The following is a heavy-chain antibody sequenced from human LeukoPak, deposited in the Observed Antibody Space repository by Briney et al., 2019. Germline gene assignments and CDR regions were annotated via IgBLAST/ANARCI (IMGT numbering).Heavy chain of an antibody. CDR3: AKDLSYYDSSAFDI. D-gene: IGHD3-22*01. CDR2: ISYDGSNK. J-gene: IGHJ3*02. CDR1: GFTFSSYG. V-gene: IGHV3-30*18. Sequence: GGSLRLSCAASGFTFSSYGMHWVRQAPGKGLEWVAVISYDGSNKYYADSVKGRFTISRDNSKNTLYLQMNSLRAEDTAVYYCAKDLSYYDSSAFDIWGQGTMVTVSS.